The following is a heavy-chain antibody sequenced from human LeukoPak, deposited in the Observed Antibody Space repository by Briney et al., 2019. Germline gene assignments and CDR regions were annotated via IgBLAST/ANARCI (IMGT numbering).Heavy chain of an antibody. Sequence: ASVKVSCKASGYTFTSYYMHWVRQAPGQGLEWMGIINPSGGSTSYAQKFQGRVTMTRDMSTSTVYMELSRLRSDDTAVYYCARGSELLWFGELFSGYYYYYMDVWGKGTTVTISS. CDR3: ARGSELLWFGELFSGYYYYYMDV. V-gene: IGHV1-46*01. D-gene: IGHD3-10*01. J-gene: IGHJ6*03. CDR2: INPSGGST. CDR1: GYTFTSYY.